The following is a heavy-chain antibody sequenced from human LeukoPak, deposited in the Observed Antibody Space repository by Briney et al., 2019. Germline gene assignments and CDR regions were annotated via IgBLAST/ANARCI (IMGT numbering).Heavy chain of an antibody. CDR1: GFTFSSYW. CDR3: ARGSNSGSSFWYFDY. Sequence: GGSLRLSCAASGFTFSSYWMSWVRQAPGKGLEWVANIKQDGSEKYYVDSVKGRFTISRDNAKNSLYLQMNSLRAEDTAVYYCARGSNSGSSFWYFDYWGQGTLVTVSS. V-gene: IGHV3-7*01. CDR2: IKQDGSEK. J-gene: IGHJ4*02. D-gene: IGHD1-26*01.